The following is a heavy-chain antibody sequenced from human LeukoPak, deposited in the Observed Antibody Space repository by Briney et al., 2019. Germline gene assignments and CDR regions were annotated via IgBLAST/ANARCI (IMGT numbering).Heavy chain of an antibody. CDR1: GFTFSSYA. CDR2: ISSNGGST. J-gene: IGHJ6*02. V-gene: IGHV3-64*01. D-gene: IGHD6-13*01. Sequence: PGGSLRLSCAASGFTFSSYAMHWVRQAPGKGLEYVSAISSNGGSTYYANSVKGRFTISRDNSKNTLYLQMDSLRAEDMAVYYCARDREQQLVRDYYYSYGMDVWGQGTTVTVSS. CDR3: ARDREQQLVRDYYYSYGMDV.